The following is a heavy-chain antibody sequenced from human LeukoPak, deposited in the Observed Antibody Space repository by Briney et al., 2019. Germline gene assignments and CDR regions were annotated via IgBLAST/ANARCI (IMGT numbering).Heavy chain of an antibody. CDR3: ARALVLRSAFDY. V-gene: IGHV3-21*01. Sequence: PGGYLRLSCAASGFTFSSYSMNWVPQAPGKGLEWVSSISSSSSYIYYADSVKGRFTISRDNAKNSLYLQMNSLRAEDTAVYYCARALVLRSAFDYWGQGTLVTVSS. D-gene: IGHD3-3*01. J-gene: IGHJ4*02. CDR1: GFTFSSYS. CDR2: ISSSSSYI.